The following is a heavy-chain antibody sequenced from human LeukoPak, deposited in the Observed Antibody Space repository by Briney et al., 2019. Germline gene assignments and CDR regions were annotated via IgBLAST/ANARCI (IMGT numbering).Heavy chain of an antibody. Sequence: GGSLKLSCAASGFTFSSYSMNWVRQAPGKGLEWVSYIGTSSSTIYYADSVKGRFTISRDNAKNSLYLQMNSLRDEDTAVYYCARHDYGGNSGDYWGQGTLVTVSS. CDR1: GFTFSSYS. D-gene: IGHD4-23*01. J-gene: IGHJ4*02. CDR2: IGTSSSTI. CDR3: ARHDYGGNSGDY. V-gene: IGHV3-48*02.